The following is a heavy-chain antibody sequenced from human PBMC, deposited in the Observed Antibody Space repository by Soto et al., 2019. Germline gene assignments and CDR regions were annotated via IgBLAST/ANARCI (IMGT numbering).Heavy chain of an antibody. V-gene: IGHV6-1*01. D-gene: IGHD5-12*01. Sequence: KQSQTLSLTCAISGDSVSSNSAAWNWIRQSPSRGLEWLGRTYYRSKWYNDYAVSVKSRITINPDTSKNQFSLQLNSVTPEDTAVYYCAREGKVDIVATIIDYWGQGTLVTVSS. CDR2: TYYRSKWYN. J-gene: IGHJ4*02. CDR3: AREGKVDIVATIIDY. CDR1: GDSVSSNSAA.